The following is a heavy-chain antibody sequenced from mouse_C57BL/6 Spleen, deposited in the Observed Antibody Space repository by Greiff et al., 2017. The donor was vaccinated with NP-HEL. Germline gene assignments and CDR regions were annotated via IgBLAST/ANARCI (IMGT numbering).Heavy chain of an antibody. CDR2: IYPGDGDT. J-gene: IGHJ2*01. D-gene: IGHD3-3*01. CDR3: ARGEGWGIFDY. CDR1: GYAFSSSW. V-gene: IGHV1-82*01. Sequence: QVQLQQSGPELVKPGASVKISCKASGYAFSSSWMNWVKQRPGKGLEWIGRIYPGDGDTNYNGKFKGKATLTADKSSSTAYMQLSSLTSEDSAVYFCARGEGWGIFDYWGQGTTLTVSS.